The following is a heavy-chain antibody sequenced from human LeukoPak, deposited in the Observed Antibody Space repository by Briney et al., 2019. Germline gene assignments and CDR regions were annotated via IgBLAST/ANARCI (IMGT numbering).Heavy chain of an antibody. CDR2: INHSGST. CDR1: GGSFSGYY. J-gene: IGHJ4*02. V-gene: IGHV4-34*01. Sequence: SETLSLTCAVYGGSFSGYYWSWIRQPPGKGLEWIGEINHSGSTNYNPSLKSRVTISVDTSKNQFSLKLSSVTAADTAVYYCARASIVGATRNFDYWGQGTLVVVSS. CDR3: ARASIVGATRNFDY. D-gene: IGHD1-26*01.